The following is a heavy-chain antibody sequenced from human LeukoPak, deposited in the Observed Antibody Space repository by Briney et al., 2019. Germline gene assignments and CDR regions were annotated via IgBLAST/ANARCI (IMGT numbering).Heavy chain of an antibody. V-gene: IGHV1-2*02. CDR1: GYTFTGYY. D-gene: IGHD3-10*01. CDR3: ARGLVVRGEVDY. Sequence: ASVKVSCKASGYTFTGYYMHWVRQAPGQGLEWMGWINPNSGGTNYAQKLQGRVTMTTDTSTSTAYMELRSLRSDDTAVYYCARGLVVRGEVDYWGQGTLVTVSS. J-gene: IGHJ4*02. CDR2: INPNSGGT.